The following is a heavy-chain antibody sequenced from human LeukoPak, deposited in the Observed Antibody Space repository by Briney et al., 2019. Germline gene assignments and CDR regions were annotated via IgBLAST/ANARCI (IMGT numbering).Heavy chain of an antibody. J-gene: IGHJ4*02. V-gene: IGHV3-21*01. Sequence: GGSLRLSCAASGFTFSSYWMSWVRQAPGKGLEWVSSISSSSSYIYYADSVKGRFTISRDNAKNSLYLQMNSLRAEDTAVYYCARDHYYGSGSYDYWGQGTLVTVSS. CDR2: ISSSSSYI. CDR1: GFTFSSYW. D-gene: IGHD3-10*01. CDR3: ARDHYYGSGSYDY.